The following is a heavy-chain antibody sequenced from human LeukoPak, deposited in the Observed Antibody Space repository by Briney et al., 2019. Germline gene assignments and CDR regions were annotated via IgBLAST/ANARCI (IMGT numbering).Heavy chain of an antibody. CDR1: GFTFDDYA. Sequence: GGSLRLSCAASGFTFDDYAMHWVRQAPGKGLEWVSGISWNSGSIGYADSVKGRFTISRDNAKNSLYLQMNSLRAEDTAVYYCARGLGVYFSDAFDIWGQGTMVTVSS. CDR3: ARGLGVYFSDAFDI. CDR2: ISWNSGSI. J-gene: IGHJ3*02. V-gene: IGHV3-9*01. D-gene: IGHD2-8*02.